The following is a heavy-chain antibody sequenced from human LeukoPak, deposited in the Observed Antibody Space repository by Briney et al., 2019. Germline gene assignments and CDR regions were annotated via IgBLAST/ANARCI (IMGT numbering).Heavy chain of an antibody. J-gene: IGHJ4*02. CDR3: VSFYETY. CDR2: INSDGSWT. V-gene: IGHV3-74*01. Sequence: PGGSLRLSCAASGNYWVHWVRQAPGKGLVWVSHINSDGSWTSYADSVKGRFTISKDNAKSTVYLQMNSLRAEDTAVYYCVSFYETYWGRGTLVTVSS. D-gene: IGHD2/OR15-2a*01. CDR1: GNYW.